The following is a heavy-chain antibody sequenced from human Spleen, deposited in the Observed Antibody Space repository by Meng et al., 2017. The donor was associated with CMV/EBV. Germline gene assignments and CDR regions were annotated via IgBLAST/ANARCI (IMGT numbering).Heavy chain of an antibody. CDR3: ATLAVAEVDWFDP. D-gene: IGHD6-19*01. V-gene: IGHV3-74*01. CDR2: INSDGSST. CDR1: GFTFSSYW. J-gene: IGHJ5*02. Sequence: GESLNISCAASGFTFSSYWMHWVRQAPGKGLMWVSRINSDGSSTSYADSVKGRFTISRDNAKNTLYLQMNSLRAEDTAVYYCATLAVAEVDWFDPWGQGTLVTVSS.